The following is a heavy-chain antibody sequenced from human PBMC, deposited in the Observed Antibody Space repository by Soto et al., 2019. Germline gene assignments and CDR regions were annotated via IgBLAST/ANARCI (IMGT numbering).Heavy chain of an antibody. CDR1: GYTLTELS. CDR3: ATDFSDSSSGWYNWFDP. D-gene: IGHD6-19*01. Sequence: PGPSVKVSCKVSGYTLTELSMHWVRQAPGKGLEWMGGFDPEDGETIYAQKFQGRATMTEDTSTDTAYMELSSLRSEDTAVYYCATDFSDSSSGWYNWFDPWGQGTLVTVSS. J-gene: IGHJ5*02. CDR2: FDPEDGET. V-gene: IGHV1-24*01.